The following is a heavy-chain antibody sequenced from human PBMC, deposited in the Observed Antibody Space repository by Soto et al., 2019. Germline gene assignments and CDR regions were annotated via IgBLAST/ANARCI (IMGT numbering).Heavy chain of an antibody. J-gene: IGHJ4*02. V-gene: IGHV3-23*01. CDR3: AKDEGRYSGYADFDS. D-gene: IGHD5-12*01. Sequence: GGSLRLSCAASGFTFSNFSMSWVRQAPGKGLQWVSAITGGGDSTYYADTVKGRLTISRDNSRNTLYPQMNSLRAEDTAVYYCAKDEGRYSGYADFDSWGQGTLVTVSS. CDR1: GFTFSNFS. CDR2: ITGGGDST.